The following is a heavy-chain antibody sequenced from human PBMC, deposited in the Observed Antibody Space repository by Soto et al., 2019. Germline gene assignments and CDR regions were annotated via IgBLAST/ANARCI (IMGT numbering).Heavy chain of an antibody. CDR3: ARGVDYGEFAP. Sequence: QVQLVQSGTEVKKPGDSLKVSCKASGYTFTSYDVNWVRRATGQGPEWLGWMNPNTGDTAYAQKFQGRGTMTRNTSISTAYMELSSLRSDDTAVYYCARGVDYGEFAPWGQGTLVTVSS. J-gene: IGHJ5*02. CDR2: MNPNTGDT. V-gene: IGHV1-8*01. D-gene: IGHD4-17*01. CDR1: GYTFTSYD.